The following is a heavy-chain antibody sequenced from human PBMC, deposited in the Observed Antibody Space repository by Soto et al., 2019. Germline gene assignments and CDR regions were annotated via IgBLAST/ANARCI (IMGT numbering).Heavy chain of an antibody. J-gene: IGHJ5*02. D-gene: IGHD3-9*01. CDR2: IYYSGST. CDR3: ARDSHYDILTGYPQGWFDP. Sequence: SETLSLTCTVSGGSISSYYWSWIRQPPGKGLEWIGYIYYSGSTNYNPSLKSRVTISVDTSKNQFSLKLSSVTAADTAVYYCARDSHYDILTGYPQGWFDPWGQGTLVTSPQ. V-gene: IGHV4-59*01. CDR1: GGSISSYY.